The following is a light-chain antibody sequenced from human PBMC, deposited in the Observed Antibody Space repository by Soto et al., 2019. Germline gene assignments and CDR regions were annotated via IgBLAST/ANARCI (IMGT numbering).Light chain of an antibody. J-gene: IGKJ2*01. CDR3: QQYGISSHT. CDR1: QSISSSY. Sequence: EVVLTQSPGTLSLSPGERATLSCRASQSISSSYLAWYQQRPGQAPRLLIHGASSRATGIPDRYSGSGSGSDFTLTISRLEPEDFAVYYCQQYGISSHTFGQGTKLVIK. CDR2: GAS. V-gene: IGKV3-20*01.